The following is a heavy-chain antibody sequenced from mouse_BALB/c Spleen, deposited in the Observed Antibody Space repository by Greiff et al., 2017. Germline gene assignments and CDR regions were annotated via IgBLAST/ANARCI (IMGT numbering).Heavy chain of an antibody. V-gene: IGHV2-9*02. CDR3: ARGGSTAPSDY. CDR1: GFSLTSYG. J-gene: IGHJ2*01. Sequence: VHLVESGPGLVAPSQCLSITCTASGFSLTSYGVHWVRQPPGKGLEWLGVIWAGGSTNYNSALMSRLSISKDNSKSQVFLKMNSLQTDDTAMYYCARGGSTAPSDYWGQGTTLTVSS. CDR2: IWAGGST. D-gene: IGHD1-2*01.